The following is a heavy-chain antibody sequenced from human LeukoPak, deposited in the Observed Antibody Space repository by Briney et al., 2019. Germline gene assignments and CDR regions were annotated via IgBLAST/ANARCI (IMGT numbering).Heavy chain of an antibody. D-gene: IGHD3-3*01. Sequence: PAETLSLTCTLSGGSISSSSYYWGWIRQPPAKGLGGIVSIYYSGITYYNPSLKSRVTISVDTSKNQFSLKLSSVTAADTAVYYCARRTITIFGVVIEHSEYYFDYWGQGTLVTVSS. CDR2: IYYSGIT. CDR3: ARRTITIFGVVIEHSEYYFDY. V-gene: IGHV4-39*01. J-gene: IGHJ4*02. CDR1: GGSISSSSYY.